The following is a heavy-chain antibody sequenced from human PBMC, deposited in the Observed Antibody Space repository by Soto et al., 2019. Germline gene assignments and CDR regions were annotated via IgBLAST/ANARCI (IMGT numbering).Heavy chain of an antibody. V-gene: IGHV3-33*01. Sequence: GGSLRLSCAASGFTFSSYGMHWVRQAPGKGLEWVAVIWYDGSNKYYADSVKGRFTISRDNSKNTLYLQMNSLRAEDTAVYYCARAITIFGVVISRYYYYYGMDVWGQGTTVTVS. CDR2: IWYDGSNK. CDR3: ARAITIFGVVISRYYYYYGMDV. CDR1: GFTFSSYG. D-gene: IGHD3-3*01. J-gene: IGHJ6*02.